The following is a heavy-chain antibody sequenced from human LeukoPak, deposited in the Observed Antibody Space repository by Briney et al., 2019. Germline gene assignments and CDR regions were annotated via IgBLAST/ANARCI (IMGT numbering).Heavy chain of an antibody. J-gene: IGHJ3*02. Sequence: PGGSLRLSCAASGFTFSSYSMNWVRQAPGKGLEWVSSISSSSYIYYADSVKGRFTISRDNAKNSLYLQMNSLRAEDTAVYYCAGSGYYYDAFDIWGQGTMVTVSS. CDR3: AGSGYYYDAFDI. V-gene: IGHV3-21*01. CDR1: GFTFSSYS. CDR2: ISSSSYI. D-gene: IGHD3-22*01.